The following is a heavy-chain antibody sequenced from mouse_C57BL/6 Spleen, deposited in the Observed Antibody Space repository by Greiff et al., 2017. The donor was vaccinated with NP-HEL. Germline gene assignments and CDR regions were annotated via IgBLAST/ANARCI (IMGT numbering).Heavy chain of an antibody. V-gene: IGHV1-82*01. CDR1: GYAFSSSW. CDR2: IYPGDGDT. CDR3: ARVYYYGSSYVGDYFDY. Sequence: QVQLQQSGPELVKPGASVKISCKASGYAFSSSWMNWVKQRPGKGLEWIGRIYPGDGDTNYNGKFKGKATLTADKSSSTAYMQLRSLTSEDSAVYYCARVYYYGSSYVGDYFDYWGQGTTLTVSS. D-gene: IGHD1-1*01. J-gene: IGHJ2*01.